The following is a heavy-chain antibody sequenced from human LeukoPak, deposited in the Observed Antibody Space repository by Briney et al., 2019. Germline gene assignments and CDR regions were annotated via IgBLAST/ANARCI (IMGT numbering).Heavy chain of an antibody. V-gene: IGHV3-66*01. D-gene: IGHD5-18*01. CDR1: GFTFSSNY. CDR3: ARDRGYSCGY. J-gene: IGHJ4*02. Sequence: PGGSLRLSCAASGFTFSSNYMTWVRQAPGKGLEWVSVIYSGGNTYYADSVKGRFTISRDNTKNTLYLQMNSLRAEDTAVYYCARDRGYSCGYWGQGTLVTVSS. CDR2: IYSGGNT.